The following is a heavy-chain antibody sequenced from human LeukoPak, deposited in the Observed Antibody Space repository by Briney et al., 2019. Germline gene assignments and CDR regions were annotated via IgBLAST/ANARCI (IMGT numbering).Heavy chain of an antibody. D-gene: IGHD3-3*01. CDR3: ARKAPGFWSGYYIQGRFYYYYYMDV. V-gene: IGHV1-8*01. CDR2: MNPNSGNT. Sequence: ASVKVSCKASGYTFTSYDINWVRQATGQGLEWMGWMNPNSGNTGYAQKFQGRVTMTRNTSISTAYMELSSLRSEDTAVYYCARKAPGFWSGYYIQGRFYYYYYMDVWGKGTTVTVSS. CDR1: GYTFTSYD. J-gene: IGHJ6*03.